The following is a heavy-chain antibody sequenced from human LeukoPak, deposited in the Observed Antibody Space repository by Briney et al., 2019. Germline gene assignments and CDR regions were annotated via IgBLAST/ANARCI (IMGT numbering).Heavy chain of an antibody. CDR1: GFTVSSYY. J-gene: IGHJ4*02. Sequence: PRGSLRLSCAASGFTVSSYYMSWVPQAPGKGLEWVSVIYSSGSTFYADSVKGRFTISRDNSKNTLYLQMNTLRAEDTAVYFCARVFKKGDYALGYWGQGTLVTVSS. D-gene: IGHD4-17*01. CDR3: ARVFKKGDYALGY. V-gene: IGHV3-53*01. CDR2: IYSSGST.